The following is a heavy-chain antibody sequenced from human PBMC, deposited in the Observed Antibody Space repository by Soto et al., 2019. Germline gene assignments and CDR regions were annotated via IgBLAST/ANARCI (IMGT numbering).Heavy chain of an antibody. Sequence: QVQLQESGPGLVKPSGTLSLTCAVSGGSISSSNWWSWVRQPPGKGLEWIGEIYHSGSTNYNPSLRSRVTTSEDKSKKQFSLKLSCVTAADAAVYYCARVRGESCYYGMDVWGQGTTVTVSS. J-gene: IGHJ6*02. CDR2: IYHSGST. CDR3: ARVRGESCYYGMDV. V-gene: IGHV4-4*02. D-gene: IGHD3-16*01. CDR1: GGSISSSNW.